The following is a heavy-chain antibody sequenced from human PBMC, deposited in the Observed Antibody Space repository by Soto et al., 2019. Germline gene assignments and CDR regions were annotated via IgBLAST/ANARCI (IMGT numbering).Heavy chain of an antibody. CDR1: GGSIGSYY. CDR3: ARDGGFYYGMDV. Sequence: QVQLQESGPGLVKPSETLSLTCTVSGGSIGSYYWNWIRQPPGKGLEWIGYIYYSGSTNYNPSLKSRATISVDTSKNQCSLKLSSVTAADTAVYYCARDGGFYYGMDVWGQGTTVTVSS. D-gene: IGHD3-3*01. CDR2: IYYSGST. V-gene: IGHV4-59*01. J-gene: IGHJ6*02.